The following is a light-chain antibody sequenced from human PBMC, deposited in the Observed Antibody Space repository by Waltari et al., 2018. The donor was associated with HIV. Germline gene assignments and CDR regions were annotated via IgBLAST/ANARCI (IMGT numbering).Light chain of an antibody. CDR1: QAISTY. CDR3: QQSYESPFN. Sequence: DIQLTQSPASLSASLGDRVLITCRASQAISTYLNWYQQKAGKGPVLLVYSASTLQSGAPSRFRGSGSGRDFTLSISGLQPEDFASYFCQQSYESPFNFGPGTKLHV. CDR2: SAS. V-gene: IGKV1-39*01. J-gene: IGKJ3*01.